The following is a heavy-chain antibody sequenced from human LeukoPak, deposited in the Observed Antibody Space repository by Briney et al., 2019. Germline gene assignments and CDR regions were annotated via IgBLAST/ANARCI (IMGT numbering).Heavy chain of an antibody. CDR3: ARETDFWSGYYPPDY. CDR1: GFTFSRYA. CDR2: ISYDGSDK. V-gene: IGHV3-30*01. J-gene: IGHJ4*02. Sequence: PGGSLRLSCAASGFTFSRYAMHWVRQAPGKGLERVAIISYDGSDKYYADSVKGRFTISRDDSKNTLYLQMKSLRPEDTALYFCARETDFWSGYYPPDYWGQGTLVTVSS. D-gene: IGHD3-3*01.